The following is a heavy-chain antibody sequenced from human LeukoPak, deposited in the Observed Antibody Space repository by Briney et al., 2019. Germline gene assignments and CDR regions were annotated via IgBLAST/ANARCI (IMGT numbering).Heavy chain of an antibody. J-gene: IGHJ4*02. CDR1: GFSFSDYD. D-gene: IGHD5-18*01. CDR2: IRYDGSNT. V-gene: IGHV3-30*02. CDR3: AKGTDGYDY. Sequence: PGGSLRLSCAASGFSFSDYDIHWVRLAPGKGLEWVTFIRYDGSNTYAESVKGRFTISRDNSKNTLYLQMNSLRAEDTAVYYCAKGTDGYDYWGQGTLVTVSS.